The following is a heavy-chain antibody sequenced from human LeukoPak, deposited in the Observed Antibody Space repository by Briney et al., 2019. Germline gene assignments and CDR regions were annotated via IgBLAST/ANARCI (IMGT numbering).Heavy chain of an antibody. J-gene: IGHJ4*02. V-gene: IGHV3-13*05. D-gene: IGHD1-26*01. CDR1: GFTFSSYD. CDR2: IGTAGDP. Sequence: GGSLRLSCAASGFTFSSYDMHWVRQATGKGLDWVSAIGTAGDPYYPGSVKGRFTISRENAKNALYLQMNSLRAGDTAVYYCARAPRGSCPDYWGQGTLVTVSS. CDR3: ARAPRGSCPDY.